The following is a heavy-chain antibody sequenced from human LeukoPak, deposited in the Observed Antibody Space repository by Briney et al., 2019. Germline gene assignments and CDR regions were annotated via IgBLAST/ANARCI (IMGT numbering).Heavy chain of an antibody. CDR3: ARDYGGYSRYFEL. V-gene: IGHV3-53*01. D-gene: IGHD4-23*01. Sequence: GGSLRLSCAASGFTFSNSYMSWVRQAPGKGLEWVSLIYPSGNIYYADSVKGRFTISRDNSKNTLFLQMNSLRAEDTAIYYCARDYGGYSRYFELWGRGTLVTVSS. CDR1: GFTFSNSY. J-gene: IGHJ2*01. CDR2: IYPSGNI.